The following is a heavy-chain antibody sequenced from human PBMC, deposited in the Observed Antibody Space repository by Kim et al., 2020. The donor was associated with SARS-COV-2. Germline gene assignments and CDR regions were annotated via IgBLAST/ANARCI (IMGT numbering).Heavy chain of an antibody. CDR2: T. CDR3: ARGHRAKTILV. V-gene: IGHV1-8*01. J-gene: IGHJ4*02. D-gene: IGHD3-3*01. Sequence: TGYAQTFQGRVTMTRNTSISTAYMELSSLRSEDTAVYYCARGHRAKTILVWGQGTLVTVSS.